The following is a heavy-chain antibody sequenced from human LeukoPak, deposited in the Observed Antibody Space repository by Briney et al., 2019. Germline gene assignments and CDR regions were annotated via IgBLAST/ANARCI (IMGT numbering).Heavy chain of an antibody. CDR3: ARVPVSYCSGGSCFQYYYYYYGMDV. J-gene: IGHJ6*02. CDR1: GYTFTSYD. D-gene: IGHD2-15*01. CDR2: MNPNSGNT. V-gene: IGHV1-8*01. Sequence: SVKVSCKASGYTFTSYDINWVRQATGQGLEWMGWMNPNSGNTGYAQKFQGRVTMTRNTSISTAYMELSSLRSEDTAVYYCARVPVSYCSGGSCFQYYYYYYGMDVWGQGTTVTVSS.